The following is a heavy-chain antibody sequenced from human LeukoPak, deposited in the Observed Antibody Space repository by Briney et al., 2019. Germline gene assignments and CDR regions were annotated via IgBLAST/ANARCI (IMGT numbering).Heavy chain of an antibody. J-gene: IGHJ5*02. CDR3: ARGAHGYVGFFDP. Sequence: SETLSLTCAVYGGSFSGYYWSWIRQPPGKGLEWIGEINHSGTTNYNASLKTRVTISVDTSKNQFSLKVSSVTAADTAVYYCARGAHGYVGFFDPWGQGTLVTVSS. D-gene: IGHD3-9*01. V-gene: IGHV4-34*01. CDR1: GGSFSGYY. CDR2: INHSGTT.